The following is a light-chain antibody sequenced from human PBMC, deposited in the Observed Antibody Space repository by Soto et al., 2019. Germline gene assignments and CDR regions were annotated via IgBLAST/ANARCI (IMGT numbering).Light chain of an antibody. Sequence: QSVLTQPASVSGSPGQSITISCTGTSSDVGAYNYVSWYQQHPGKAPKLIIYDVTNRPSGVSDRFSASKSGNTASLAISGLQVEDEADYYCRSYTTSSTYVFGTGTKLTVL. CDR1: SSDVGAYNY. J-gene: IGLJ1*01. CDR3: RSYTTSSTYV. CDR2: DVT. V-gene: IGLV2-14*03.